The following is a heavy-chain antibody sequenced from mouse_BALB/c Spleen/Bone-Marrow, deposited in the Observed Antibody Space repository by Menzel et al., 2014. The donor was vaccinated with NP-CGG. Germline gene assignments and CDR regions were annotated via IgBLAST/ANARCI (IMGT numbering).Heavy chain of an antibody. CDR2: IYPYNGGT. V-gene: IGHV1S29*02. D-gene: IGHD2-14*01. J-gene: IGHJ1*01. Sequence: EVNLVESGPELVKPGASVKISCKASGYTFTDYNMHWVKQSHGKSLEWIGYIYPYNGGTGYNQKFMSKATLTVDNSSSTAYMELRSLTSEDSAVYYCARFRYDWYFDVWGAGTTVTVSS. CDR1: GYTFTDYN. CDR3: ARFRYDWYFDV.